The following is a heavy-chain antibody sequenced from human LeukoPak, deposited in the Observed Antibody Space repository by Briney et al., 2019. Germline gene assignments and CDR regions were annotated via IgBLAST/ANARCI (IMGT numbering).Heavy chain of an antibody. Sequence: GASVKVSCKASGYTFTSYGIGWVRQAPGQGLEWMGWISAYNGNTNYAQKLQGRVTMTTDTSTSTAYMELRSLRSDDTAVYYCARVQRNYYGSGSYLGAFDYWGQGTLVTVSS. D-gene: IGHD3-10*01. CDR1: GYTFTSYG. CDR2: ISAYNGNT. J-gene: IGHJ4*02. CDR3: ARVQRNYYGSGSYLGAFDY. V-gene: IGHV1-18*01.